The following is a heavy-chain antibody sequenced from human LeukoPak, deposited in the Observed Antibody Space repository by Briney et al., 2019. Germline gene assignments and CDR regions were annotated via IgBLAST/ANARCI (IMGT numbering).Heavy chain of an antibody. J-gene: IGHJ4*02. CDR3: ARWPQGPPPY. Sequence: GGSLRLSCAASVFTVSINYMSSVRQAPGEGLEWVSLIYSGGSTHYADSVKGRFTISRHSSNNTLYLQMSSLRAEDTAVYYCARWPQGPPPYWGQGTLVTVSS. V-gene: IGHV3-53*04. CDR1: VFTVSINY. CDR2: IYSGGST.